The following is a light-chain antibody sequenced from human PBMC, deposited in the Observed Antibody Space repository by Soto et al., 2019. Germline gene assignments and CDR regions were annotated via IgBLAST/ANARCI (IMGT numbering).Light chain of an antibody. CDR3: RQPLQSCT. V-gene: IGKV2-28*01. Sequence: VMTQSPLSLPVSLGQPASISCRSSQSLLHSNGYNYLDWYLQKPGQSPQLLIYLGSNRASGVPDRFSGSGSGTDFTLKISRVEAEDVVVYYCRQPLQSCTFGHGTKVDIK. J-gene: IGKJ1*01. CDR2: LGS. CDR1: QSLLHSNGYNY.